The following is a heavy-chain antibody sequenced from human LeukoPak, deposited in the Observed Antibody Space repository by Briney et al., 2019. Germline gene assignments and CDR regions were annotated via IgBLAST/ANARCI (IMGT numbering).Heavy chain of an antibody. J-gene: IGHJ6*02. Sequence: GGSLRLSCAASGFTFSSYSMNWVRQAPGKGLEWVSSISSSSSYIYYADSVKGRFTISGDNAKNSLYLQMNSLRAEDTAVYYCARDQSITMVRGVIITLDGMDVWGQGTTVTVSS. CDR3: ARDQSITMVRGVIITLDGMDV. D-gene: IGHD3-10*01. CDR2: ISSSSSYI. CDR1: GFTFSSYS. V-gene: IGHV3-21*04.